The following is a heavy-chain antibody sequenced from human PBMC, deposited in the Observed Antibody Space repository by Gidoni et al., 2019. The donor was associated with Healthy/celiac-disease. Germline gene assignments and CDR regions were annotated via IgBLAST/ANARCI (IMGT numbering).Heavy chain of an antibody. CDR1: GGSFSGYY. V-gene: IGHV4-34*01. J-gene: IGHJ6*02. Sequence: QVQLQQWGAGLLKPSETLSLTCAVYGGSFSGYYWSWIRQPPGKGLEWIGEINHSGSTNYNPSLKSRVTISVDTSKNQFSLKLSSVTAADTAVYYCARGILYRYYYGMDVWGQGTTVTVSS. CDR2: INHSGST. D-gene: IGHD2-2*02. CDR3: ARGILYRYYYGMDV.